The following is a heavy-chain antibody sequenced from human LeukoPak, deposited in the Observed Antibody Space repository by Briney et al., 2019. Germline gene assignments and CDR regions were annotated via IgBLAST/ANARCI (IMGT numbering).Heavy chain of an antibody. Sequence: GRSLRLSCAASGFPFISYGMHWVRQAPGKGLEWVSGISGNGSNTYYADSVRGRFTISRDNSKNTLYLQMNSLRAEDTAVYYCAKDLYAWYFDVWGRGTLVTVSS. V-gene: IGHV3-23*01. J-gene: IGHJ2*01. CDR3: AKDLYAWYFDV. CDR1: GFPFISYG. CDR2: ISGNGSNT. D-gene: IGHD3-16*01.